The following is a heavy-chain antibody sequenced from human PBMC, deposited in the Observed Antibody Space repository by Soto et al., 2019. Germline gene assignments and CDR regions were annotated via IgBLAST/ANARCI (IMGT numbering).Heavy chain of an antibody. D-gene: IGHD1-1*01. V-gene: IGHV4-59*01. CDR2: IFNSGST. Sequence: QVQLQESGPGLVKSSETLSLTCRVSGGSISNYFWRWIRQPPGKGLEWIGYIFNSGSTIYSPSLKSRVTLTLDTSKNQFSLRLGSVTVADTAISDCARGPATYYMDVWGNGTTVTVSS. J-gene: IGHJ6*03. CDR1: GGSISNYF. CDR3: ARGPATYYMDV.